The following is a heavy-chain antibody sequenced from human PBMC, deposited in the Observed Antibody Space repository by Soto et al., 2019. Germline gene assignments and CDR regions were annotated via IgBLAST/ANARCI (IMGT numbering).Heavy chain of an antibody. CDR1: GFTFRNYW. CDR2: IGQDGSEK. V-gene: IGHV3-7*03. Sequence: EVQLVESGGGLVQPGGSLRLACVASGFTFRNYWMNWVRQAPGKGLEWVVNIGQDGSEKYYVDSVKGRFTVSRDNAKNSLYLQMDSLRAEDPAVYYCARGTPTPGIDYWGQGTLVTVSS. D-gene: IGHD1-26*01. J-gene: IGHJ4*02. CDR3: ARGTPTPGIDY.